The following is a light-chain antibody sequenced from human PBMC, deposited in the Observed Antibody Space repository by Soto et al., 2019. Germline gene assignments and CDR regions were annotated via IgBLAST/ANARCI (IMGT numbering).Light chain of an antibody. CDR1: VLAKKY. CDR3: YSAADDSRV. Sequence: SYELTQPSSVSVSPGQTARITCSGDVLAKKYARWFQQKPGQAPVLVIYKDNERPSGIPERFSGSSSGTTVTLTISGAQVEDEADYYCYSAADDSRVFGGGTKLTVL. V-gene: IGLV3-27*01. CDR2: KDN. J-gene: IGLJ3*02.